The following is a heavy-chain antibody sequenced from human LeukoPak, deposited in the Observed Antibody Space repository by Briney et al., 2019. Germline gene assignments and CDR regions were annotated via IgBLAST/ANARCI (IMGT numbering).Heavy chain of an antibody. CDR3: ARDLLPGGDYNCAMDV. V-gene: IGHV3-48*01. J-gene: IGHJ6*02. D-gene: IGHD4-17*01. Sequence: QPGGSLRLSCAASGFTFSSYSMNWVRQAPGKGLEWVSYISSSSSTIYYTDSVKGRFTISRDNAKNTLYLQMNSLRAEDTAVYYCARDLLPGGDYNCAMDVWGQGTTVTVSS. CDR2: ISSSSSTI. CDR1: GFTFSSYS.